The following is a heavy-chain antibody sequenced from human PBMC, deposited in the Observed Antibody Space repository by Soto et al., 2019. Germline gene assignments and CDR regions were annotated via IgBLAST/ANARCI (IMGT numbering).Heavy chain of an antibody. CDR2: IHSDGSST. CDR3: ARGDRGAFDL. V-gene: IGHV3-74*01. J-gene: IGHJ3*01. Sequence: EVQLVGSGGGLVRPGGSLRLSCAASGFTFSYYWMHWVRQAPAKGLVWVSRIHSDGSSTTYADFVKGRFIISRDNARNTVDLQMNSVRVEDTAVYYCARGDRGAFDLWGQGTVVTVSS. CDR1: GFTFSYYW. D-gene: IGHD1-26*01.